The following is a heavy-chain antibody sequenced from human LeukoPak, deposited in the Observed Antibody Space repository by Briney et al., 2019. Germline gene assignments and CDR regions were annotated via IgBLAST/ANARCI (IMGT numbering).Heavy chain of an antibody. CDR1: GSSIRSNNHY. V-gene: IGHV4-39*07. D-gene: IGHD5-12*01. CDR3: ARVELIVALPTSFDP. Sequence: SETLSLICAVSGSSIRSNNHYWGWIRQPAGKGLEWIRNIYFNGNIAYNPSLQSRVTISVDTSKNQFSLRLNSVTSADTAMYYCARVELIVALPTSFDPWGQGTLVTVSS. J-gene: IGHJ5*02. CDR2: IYFNGNI.